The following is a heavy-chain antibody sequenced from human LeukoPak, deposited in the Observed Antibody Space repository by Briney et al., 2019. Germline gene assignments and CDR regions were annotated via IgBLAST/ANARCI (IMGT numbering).Heavy chain of an antibody. CDR3: AREHSFPFHYYDP. D-gene: IGHD3-10*01. J-gene: IGHJ5*02. Sequence: PGGSLRLSCAASGFTVSSNYMNWVRQAPGKGLEWVSVIYGGDNTYYADSVKGRFTISRGNSKNTLYLQMNSLRAEDTAVYYCAREHSFPFHYYDPWGQGTLVTVSS. CDR1: GFTVSSNY. V-gene: IGHV3-66*01. CDR2: IYGGDNT.